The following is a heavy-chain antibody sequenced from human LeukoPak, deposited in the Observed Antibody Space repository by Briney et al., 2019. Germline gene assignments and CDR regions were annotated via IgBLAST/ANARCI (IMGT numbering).Heavy chain of an antibody. Sequence: PGGSLRLSCAASGFTFSDYYMSWIRQAPGKGLEWVSYISSSGSTIYYADSVKGRFTISRDNAKNSLYLQMNSLRAEDTAVYYCASPPRIAAAGTDDYWGQGTLVTVSS. CDR2: ISSSGSTI. V-gene: IGHV3-11*01. D-gene: IGHD6-13*01. CDR1: GFTFSDYY. CDR3: ASPPRIAAAGTDDY. J-gene: IGHJ4*02.